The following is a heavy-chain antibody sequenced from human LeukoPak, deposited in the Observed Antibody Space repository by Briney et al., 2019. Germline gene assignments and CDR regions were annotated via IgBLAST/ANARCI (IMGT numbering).Heavy chain of an antibody. CDR1: GGSISSYY. J-gene: IGHJ4*02. V-gene: IGHV4-59*01. CDR2: IYYSGST. D-gene: IGHD3-16*01. Sequence: PSETLSLTCTVSGGSISSYYWSWIRQPPGKGLEWIGYIYYSGSTNYNPSLKSRVTISVDTSKNQLSLKLSSVTAADTAVYYCARDVRGYFDYWGQGTLVTVSS. CDR3: ARDVRGYFDY.